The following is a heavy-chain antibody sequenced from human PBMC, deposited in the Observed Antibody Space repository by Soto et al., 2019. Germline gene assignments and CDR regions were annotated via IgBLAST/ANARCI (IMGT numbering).Heavy chain of an antibody. CDR3: ARGLGRLDWKHLIDYYGMDV. J-gene: IGHJ6*02. V-gene: IGHV3-7*05. Sequence: GGSLRLSCEASGFTFSSYWMSWVRQAPGKGLEWVANIKEDESEKYYVDSVKGRFTISRDNAKNSLYLQMNSLRAEDTAVYYCARGLGRLDWKHLIDYYGMDVWGQGTTVTVSS. CDR1: GFTFSSYW. CDR2: IKEDESEK. D-gene: IGHD1-1*01.